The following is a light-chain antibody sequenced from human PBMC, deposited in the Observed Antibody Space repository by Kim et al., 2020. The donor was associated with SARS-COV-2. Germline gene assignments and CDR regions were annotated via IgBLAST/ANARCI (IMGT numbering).Light chain of an antibody. CDR1: QSVTTN. CDR2: DAP. V-gene: IGKV3-15*01. J-gene: IGKJ2*01. Sequence: SVYPGERIPLAYRAVQSVTTNLTWHQQTPGQPPRVLIYDAPPRATGIPARFSDSGSGTEFTLTISSLQSEDFAVYYCQQSNNWPYTFGQGTKLEI. CDR3: QQSNNWPYT.